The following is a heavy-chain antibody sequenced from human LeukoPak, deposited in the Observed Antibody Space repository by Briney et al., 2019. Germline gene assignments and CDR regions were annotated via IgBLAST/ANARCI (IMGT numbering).Heavy chain of an antibody. J-gene: IGHJ1*01. Sequence: ASVKVSCKASGYTFTGYYMHWVRQAPGQGLEWMGWINPNSGDTNYAQKFQGRITMTRDTSISTVYMELSRLRSDDTAVYRCAKGSSWTQEYVQHWGQGTLVTVSS. CDR3: AKGSSWTQEYVQH. CDR2: INPNSGDT. D-gene: IGHD2-2*01. V-gene: IGHV1-2*02. CDR1: GYTFTGYY.